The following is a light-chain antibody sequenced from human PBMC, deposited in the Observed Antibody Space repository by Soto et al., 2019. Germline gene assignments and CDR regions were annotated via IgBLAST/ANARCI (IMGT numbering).Light chain of an antibody. J-gene: IGKJ1*01. CDR3: QQYNNFWT. V-gene: IGKV3-15*01. CDR1: QSVSSN. Sequence: EIVMTQSPATLSVSPGERATLSCRASQSVSSNLAWYQQKPGQAPRLLIYGASTRATGIPARFSGSGSGTEFTLTISSLQSEDFAVYYYQQYNNFWTFGQGTKVEIK. CDR2: GAS.